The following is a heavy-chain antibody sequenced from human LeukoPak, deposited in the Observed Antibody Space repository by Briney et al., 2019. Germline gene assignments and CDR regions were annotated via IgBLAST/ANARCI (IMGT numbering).Heavy chain of an antibody. CDR2: IYYSGNT. J-gene: IGHJ4*02. Sequence: SETLSLTCTVSGGSISSFYWSWIRQPPGKGLEWIGYIYYSGNTNYNPSLKNRVTISVDTSKNQFSLKLSSVTAADTAVFYCARGYSGSYGRFDYWGQGTLATVSS. V-gene: IGHV4-59*01. CDR1: GGSISSFY. CDR3: ARGYSGSYGRFDY. D-gene: IGHD1-26*01.